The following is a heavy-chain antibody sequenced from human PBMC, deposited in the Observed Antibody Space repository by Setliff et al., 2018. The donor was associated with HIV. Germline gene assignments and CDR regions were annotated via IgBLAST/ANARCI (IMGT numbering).Heavy chain of an antibody. CDR1: GFTFSSYW. CDR2: IKSDGSEK. J-gene: IGHJ4*02. Sequence: PGGSLRLSCAASGFTFSSYWMSWVRQAPGKGLEWVANIKSDGSEKYYVDSMKGRFTISRDNARNSLYLQMNSLRAEDTAIYYCARDNNRGGAVDYWGQGTLVTVSS. D-gene: IGHD3-16*01. V-gene: IGHV3-7*01. CDR3: ARDNNRGGAVDY.